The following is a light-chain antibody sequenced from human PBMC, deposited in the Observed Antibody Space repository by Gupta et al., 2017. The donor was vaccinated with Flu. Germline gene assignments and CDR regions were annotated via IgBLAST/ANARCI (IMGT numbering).Light chain of an antibody. CDR1: QTISNY. CDR3: QQSCSTPVT. CDR2: AAS. J-gene: IGKJ2*01. V-gene: IGKV1-39*01. Sequence: DIQMTQSPSSLSASVGDRVTITCLASQTISNYLHWYQQKPGKAPKLLIYAASSLESGVPSRFSGSGSGTEFTLTISRLEPEDFATYYCQQSCSTPVTFGQGTKLEIK.